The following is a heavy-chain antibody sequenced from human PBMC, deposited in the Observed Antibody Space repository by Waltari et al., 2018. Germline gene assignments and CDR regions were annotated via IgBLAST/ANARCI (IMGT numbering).Heavy chain of an antibody. CDR2: ISYSGST. CDR1: SGSINPYY. CDR3: ARVGYYDTSGDYVSHWFDP. J-gene: IGHJ5*02. D-gene: IGHD3-22*01. Sequence: QVQLQESGPGLVKPSETLSLTCTVPSGSINPYYWSWIRQPPGKGLEYIGYISYSGSTNYNPSLKSRVTISVDTSKNQFSLRLSSVTAADTAVYYCARVGYYDTSGDYVSHWFDPWGQGTLVTVSS. V-gene: IGHV4-59*01.